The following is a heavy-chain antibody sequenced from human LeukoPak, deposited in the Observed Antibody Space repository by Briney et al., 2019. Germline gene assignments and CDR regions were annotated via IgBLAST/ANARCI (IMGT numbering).Heavy chain of an antibody. V-gene: IGHV3-30*04. CDR3: ARGGAARPDY. Sequence: GGSLRLSCAASGFTFSSYVMHWVRQAPGKGLEWVAIISHDGSNEYYADSVRGRFTISRDNAKNSLYLHMDSLRVEDMAVYYCARGGAARPDYWGQGTLVTVSS. CDR2: ISHDGSNE. D-gene: IGHD6-6*01. CDR1: GFTFSSYV. J-gene: IGHJ4*02.